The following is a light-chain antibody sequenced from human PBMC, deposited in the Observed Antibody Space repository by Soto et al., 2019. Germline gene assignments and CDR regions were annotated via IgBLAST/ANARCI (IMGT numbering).Light chain of an antibody. Sequence: QSVLTQPASVSGSPGQSVTISCTGTGSDIGAYDYVSWYQQHPGKAPKLLIYDVTNRPSGFSSRFSGSKSGNTASLTIFGLQAADEADYYCSSSAGSRTLVFGGGTKVTVL. CDR1: GSDIGAYDY. CDR2: DVT. J-gene: IGLJ2*01. CDR3: SSSAGSRTLV. V-gene: IGLV2-14*01.